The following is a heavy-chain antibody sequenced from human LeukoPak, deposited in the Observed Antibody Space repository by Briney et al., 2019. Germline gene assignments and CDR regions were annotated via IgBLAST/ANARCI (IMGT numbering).Heavy chain of an antibody. V-gene: IGHV4-59*01. CDR3: ARISSASHYSFDY. CDR1: GGFISTYY. D-gene: IGHD3-22*01. Sequence: SETLSLTCTVSGGFISTYYWSWIRQPPGKGFEWIGHISYSGTTNYNPPPKSRVTTPIHASKNHFRLKLNSVTAADTAVYYCARISSASHYSFDYWGQGILVTVSS. CDR2: ISYSGTT. J-gene: IGHJ4*02.